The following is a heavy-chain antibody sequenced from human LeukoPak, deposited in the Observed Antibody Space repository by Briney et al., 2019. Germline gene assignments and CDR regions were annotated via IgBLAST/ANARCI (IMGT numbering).Heavy chain of an antibody. CDR2: INPSGGST. CDR3: ARDLSSGWGFDY. CDR1: GYTFTSYY. J-gene: IGHJ4*02. Sequence: ASVKVSCKASGYTFTSYYMHWVRQAPGQGLEWMGIINPSGGSTSYAQKFQGRVTMTTDTSTSTAYMELRSLRSDDTAVYYCARDLSSGWGFDYWGQGTLVTVSS. D-gene: IGHD6-19*01. V-gene: IGHV1-46*01.